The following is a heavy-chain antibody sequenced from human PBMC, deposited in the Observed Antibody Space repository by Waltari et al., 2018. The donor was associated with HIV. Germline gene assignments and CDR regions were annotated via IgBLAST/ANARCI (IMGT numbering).Heavy chain of an antibody. CDR1: DGSISGRDYY. J-gene: IGHJ3*02. CDR2: IYYTGTT. CDR3: TRENEDTSDNAFDI. V-gene: IGHV4-39*07. D-gene: IGHD1-1*01. Sequence: QLQLQESGPGLVKPSETLSLTCTVSDGSISGRDYYWGWLRQPPGKGLEWIASIYYTGTTYHNPSLRSRVTMSVDTSKNQFALKLGSLTAADTAVYYCTRENEDTSDNAFDIWGQGTTVTVSS.